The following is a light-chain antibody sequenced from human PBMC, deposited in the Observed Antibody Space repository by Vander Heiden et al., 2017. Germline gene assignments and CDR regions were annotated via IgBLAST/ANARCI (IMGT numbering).Light chain of an antibody. V-gene: IGLV1-44*01. Sequence: QSVLTPPPSSSGTPGQRVTIPCSGSSSNIGSNTVNWYQQRPGTAPKLLIYSNNQRPSGVPDRFSGSKSGTSASLAISGLQSEDEADYYCAAWDDSLNGWVFGGGTKLTVL. CDR2: SNN. CDR1: SSNIGSNT. J-gene: IGLJ3*02. CDR3: AAWDDSLNGWV.